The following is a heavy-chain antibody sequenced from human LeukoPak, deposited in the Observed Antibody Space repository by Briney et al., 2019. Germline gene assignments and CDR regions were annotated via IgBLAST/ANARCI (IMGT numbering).Heavy chain of an antibody. CDR2: INPDGSTT. D-gene: IGHD4-23*01. CDR1: GFSFSTYW. V-gene: IGHV3-74*01. CDR3: ARDLRGNRDC. J-gene: IGHJ4*02. Sequence: PGGSLRLSCAASGFSFSTYWVHWVRQAPGKGLVWVSRINPDGSTTDYADSVKGRLTISGDNAKNTLYLQMNSLRAEDTAVYFCARDLRGNRDCWGQGTLVTVSS.